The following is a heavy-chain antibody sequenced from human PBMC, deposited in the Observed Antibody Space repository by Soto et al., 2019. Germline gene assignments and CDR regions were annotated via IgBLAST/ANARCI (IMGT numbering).Heavy chain of an antibody. J-gene: IGHJ5*02. CDR2: IKQDGSEK. CDR3: PRVHLLYSSSWEREAVWLDP. CDR1: GFTFSSYW. V-gene: IGHV3-7*01. D-gene: IGHD6-13*01. Sequence: EVQLVESGGGLVQPGGSLRLSCAASGFTFSSYWMSWVRQAPGKGLEWVANIKQDGSEKYYVDSVKGRFTISRDNAKKALIHQLHRLRAEDTAAYYCPRVHLLYSSSWEREAVWLDPWGQGTLVTVS.